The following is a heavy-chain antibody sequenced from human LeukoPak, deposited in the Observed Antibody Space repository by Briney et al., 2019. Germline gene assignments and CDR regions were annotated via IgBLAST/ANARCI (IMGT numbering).Heavy chain of an antibody. CDR1: AYTFTVYY. D-gene: IGHD2-8*01. Sequence: EASVTVSCKASAYTFTVYYLHWVRQAPGQGPEWVGWIDPNNGDTEYAQEFQGRVTMTRVRSISTAYMELSRLTSDDTAVYYCARRSRNGLDAFDIWGQGTMVTVSS. J-gene: IGHJ3*02. CDR3: ARRSRNGLDAFDI. CDR2: IDPNNGDT. V-gene: IGHV1-2*02.